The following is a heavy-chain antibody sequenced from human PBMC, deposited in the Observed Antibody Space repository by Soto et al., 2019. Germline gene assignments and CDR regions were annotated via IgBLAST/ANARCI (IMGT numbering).Heavy chain of an antibody. V-gene: IGHV4-31*03. CDR2: LYYSGST. CDR3: ARDLSGYGPLSWFDP. D-gene: IGHD5-12*01. CDR1: GGSIRSGGYY. Sequence: QVQLQEAGPGLVKPSQTLSLTCTVSGGSIRSGGYYWSWIRQHPGKGLEWIGYLYYSGSTYYNPSLKSRVTISVDTSKNQFSLKLSSVTAADTAVYYWARDLSGYGPLSWFDPWGQGTLVTVSS. J-gene: IGHJ5*02.